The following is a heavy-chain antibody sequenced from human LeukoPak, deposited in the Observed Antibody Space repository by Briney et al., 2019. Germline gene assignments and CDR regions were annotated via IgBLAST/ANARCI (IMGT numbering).Heavy chain of an antibody. Sequence: PGGSLRLSCAASGFTVSSNYMSWVRQAPGKGLEWVSVIYSGGSTYYADSVKGRFTISRDNSKNTLYLQMNSLRAEDTAVYYCARGLEECSGGSCYPEMAFDPWGQETLVTVSS. CDR1: GFTVSSNY. V-gene: IGHV3-53*01. J-gene: IGHJ5*02. CDR3: ARGLEECSGGSCYPEMAFDP. CDR2: IYSGGST. D-gene: IGHD2-15*01.